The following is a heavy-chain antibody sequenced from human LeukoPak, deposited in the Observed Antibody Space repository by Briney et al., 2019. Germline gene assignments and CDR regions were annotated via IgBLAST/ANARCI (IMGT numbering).Heavy chain of an antibody. CDR1: GGSINSYY. D-gene: IGHD2-15*01. J-gene: IGHJ4*02. Sequence: SETLSLTCTVSGGSINSYYWSWIRQPPGKGLEWIGYIYYSGSSKYNPSLKSRVTISVDTSRNQFFLKLSSVTAADTAVYYCASIGYCSGGNCYSNYFDHWGQGTLVTDSS. CDR2: IYYSGSS. CDR3: ASIGYCSGGNCYSNYFDH. V-gene: IGHV4-59*08.